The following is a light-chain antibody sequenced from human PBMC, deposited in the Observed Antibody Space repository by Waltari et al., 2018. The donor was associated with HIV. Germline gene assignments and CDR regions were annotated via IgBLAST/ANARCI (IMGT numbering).Light chain of an antibody. CDR2: DAS. CDR1: QSVSVY. J-gene: IGKJ1*01. CDR3: YQRSDWPRT. V-gene: IGKV3-11*01. Sequence: EIVLTQSPATLSLSPGERATLSCRASQSVSVYLAWYQQKPGQAPRLLIYDASNRATGIPVRISGSGSGTDFTLTISSLEPEDFAVYYCYQRSDWPRTFGQGTKVEIK.